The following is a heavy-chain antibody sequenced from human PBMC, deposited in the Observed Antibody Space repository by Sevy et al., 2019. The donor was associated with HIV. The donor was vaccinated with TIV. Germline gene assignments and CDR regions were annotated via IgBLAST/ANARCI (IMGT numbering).Heavy chain of an antibody. CDR2: IRYDGSNK. J-gene: IGHJ6*02. V-gene: IGHV3-30*02. D-gene: IGHD2-8*01. Sequence: GGSLRHSCAASGFTFSTYDMHWVRQAPGKGLEWVAYIRYDGSNKYYGDSVRGRFTISRDNSKSTLYVQLNSLRAEDTAVYYCARGRKTTQEWLEELDYYYGMDVWGQGTSVTVSS. CDR3: ARGRKTTQEWLEELDYYYGMDV. CDR1: GFTFSTYD.